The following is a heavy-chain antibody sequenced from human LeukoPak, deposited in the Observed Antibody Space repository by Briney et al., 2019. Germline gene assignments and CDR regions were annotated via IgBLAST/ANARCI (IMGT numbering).Heavy chain of an antibody. Sequence: PSETLSLTCAGSGGSISSGGYSWSWIRQPPGKGLEWIGYIYYSGSTYYNPSLKSRVTISVDTSKNQFSLKLSSVTAADTAVYYCARDGAPHYDFWSGYPRDINAFDIWGQGTMVTVSS. CDR3: ARDGAPHYDFWSGYPRDINAFDI. CDR1: GGSISSGGYS. V-gene: IGHV4-30-4*07. J-gene: IGHJ3*02. CDR2: IYYSGST. D-gene: IGHD3-3*01.